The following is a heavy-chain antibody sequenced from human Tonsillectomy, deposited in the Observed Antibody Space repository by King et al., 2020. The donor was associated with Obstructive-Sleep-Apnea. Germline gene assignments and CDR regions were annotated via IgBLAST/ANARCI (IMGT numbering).Heavy chain of an antibody. CDR1: GFTFDDYT. D-gene: IGHD2-2*01. Sequence: VQLVESGGGLVQPGTSLRLSCAASGFTFDDYTMHWVREAPGKGLEWVSGISWDSGSIAYADSVKGRFTISRDNAKNSLYLQMNSLTAEDSALYHCAKDICTTSCNYYYYGMDVWGQGTTVTVSS. J-gene: IGHJ6*02. CDR2: ISWDSGSI. CDR3: AKDICTTSCNYYYYGMDV. V-gene: IGHV3-9*01.